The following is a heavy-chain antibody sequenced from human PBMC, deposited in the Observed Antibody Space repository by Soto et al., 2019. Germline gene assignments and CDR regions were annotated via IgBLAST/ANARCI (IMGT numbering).Heavy chain of an antibody. V-gene: IGHV4-31*03. CDR3: ARGFGRNTVNTYFDYGMDV. J-gene: IGHJ6*02. CDR1: GGSISSGGYY. CDR2: IYYSGST. D-gene: IGHD4-17*01. Sequence: TLSLPCTVSGGSISSGGYYWSWIRQHPGKGLEWIGYIYYSGSTYYNPSLKSRVTISVDTSKNQFSLKLSSVTAADTAVYYCARGFGRNTVNTYFDYGMDVWGQGTTVTVSS.